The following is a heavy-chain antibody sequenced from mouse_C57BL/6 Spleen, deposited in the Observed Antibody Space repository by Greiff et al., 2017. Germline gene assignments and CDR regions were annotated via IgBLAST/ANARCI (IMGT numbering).Heavy chain of an antibody. CDR3: TTDYDYDGFAY. V-gene: IGHV14-4*01. CDR1: GFNIKDDY. CDR2: IDPENGDT. D-gene: IGHD2-4*01. J-gene: IGHJ3*01. Sequence: VQLKQSGAELVRPGASVKLSCTASGFNIKDDYMHWVKQRPEQGLEWIGWIDPENGDTEYASKFQGKATITADTSSNTAYLQLSSLTSEDTAVYYCTTDYDYDGFAYWGQGTLVTVSA.